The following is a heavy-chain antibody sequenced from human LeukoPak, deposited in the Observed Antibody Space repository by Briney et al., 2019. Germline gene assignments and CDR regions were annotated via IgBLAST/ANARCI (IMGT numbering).Heavy chain of an antibody. CDR3: ARDRREYYGSGSYSTN. CDR1: GGSLSSGSYY. CDR2: IYYSGST. Sequence: SETLSLTCTVSGGSLSSGSYYWSWIRQPPGKGLQWIEYIYYSGSTNYNPSLKSRVTISVDTSKNQFSLKLSSVTAADTAVYYCARDRREYYGSGSYSTNWGQGTLITVSS. V-gene: IGHV4-61*01. J-gene: IGHJ4*02. D-gene: IGHD3-10*01.